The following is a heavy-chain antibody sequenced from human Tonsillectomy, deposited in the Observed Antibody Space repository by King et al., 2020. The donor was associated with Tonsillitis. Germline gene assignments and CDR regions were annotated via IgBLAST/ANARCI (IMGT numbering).Heavy chain of an antibody. CDR1: GFTFSLYG. J-gene: IGHJ6*02. V-gene: IGHV3-30*18. CDR3: AKDLDGDYPSVEYYAMDV. D-gene: IGHD4-17*01. Sequence: VQLVESGGGVVQPGRSLRLSCAASGFTFSLYGMHWVRQAPGKGLEWVAVISYDGSNQYYADSVKGRFTISRDNSKNTLYLQMNSLRAEDTAMYYCAKDLDGDYPSVEYYAMDVWGQGTTVTVS. CDR2: ISYDGSNQ.